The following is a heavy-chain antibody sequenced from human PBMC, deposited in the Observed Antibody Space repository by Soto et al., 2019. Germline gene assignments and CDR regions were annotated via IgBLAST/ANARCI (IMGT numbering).Heavy chain of an antibody. CDR2: IYYSGST. D-gene: IGHD6-6*01. V-gene: IGHV4-59*01. CDR1: GGSISSYY. CDR3: ARVRAARLGGYYYYGMDV. Sequence: KASETLSLTCTVSGGSISSYYWSWIRQPPGKGLEWIGYIYYSGSTNYNPSLKSRVTISVDTSKNQFSLKLSSVAAADTAVYYCARVRAARLGGYYYYGMDVWGQGTTVTV. J-gene: IGHJ6*02.